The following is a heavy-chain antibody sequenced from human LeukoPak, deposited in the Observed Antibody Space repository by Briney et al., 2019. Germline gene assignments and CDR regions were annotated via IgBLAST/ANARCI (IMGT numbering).Heavy chain of an antibody. CDR3: AKDNRRHYTSGPNPDSLH. CDR1: GFIFNNYA. D-gene: IGHD6-19*01. J-gene: IGHJ4*02. CDR2: ISWNSGSI. V-gene: IGHV3-9*01. Sequence: PGVSLRLSCAGSGFIFNNYAMHRVRQPSGKGLEWVSGISWNSGSIDYADSVKGRFTISRDNAKNSLYLQMNSLRVEDTAFYYCAKDNRRHYTSGPNPDSLHWGQGALVTVSS.